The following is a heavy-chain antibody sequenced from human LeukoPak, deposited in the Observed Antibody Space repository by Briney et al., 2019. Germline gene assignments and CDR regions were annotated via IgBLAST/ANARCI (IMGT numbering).Heavy chain of an antibody. Sequence: GGSLRLSCVASGFTFDTYDMNWVRQAPGKGLEWVSSISSSSRYIDSADSVKGRFTISRDNTKNSLYLQMNSLRAEDTAVCYCARDRVPAAAPVGFQHWGQGTLVTVSS. D-gene: IGHD6-13*01. J-gene: IGHJ1*01. V-gene: IGHV3-21*01. CDR1: GFTFDTYD. CDR3: ARDRVPAAAPVGFQH. CDR2: ISSSSRYI.